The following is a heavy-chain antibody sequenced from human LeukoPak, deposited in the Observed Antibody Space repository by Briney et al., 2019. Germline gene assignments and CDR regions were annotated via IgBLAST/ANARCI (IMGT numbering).Heavy chain of an antibody. D-gene: IGHD3-22*01. CDR2: FDPEDGET. Sequence: GASVKVSCKVSGYTLTELSMHWVRQAPGKGLEWMGGFDPEDGETIYAQKFQGRVTVTEDTSTDTAYMELSSLRSEDTAVYYCATSRADYYDSSPQAFDIWGQGTMVTVSS. CDR3: ATSRADYYDSSPQAFDI. CDR1: GYTLTELS. V-gene: IGHV1-24*01. J-gene: IGHJ3*02.